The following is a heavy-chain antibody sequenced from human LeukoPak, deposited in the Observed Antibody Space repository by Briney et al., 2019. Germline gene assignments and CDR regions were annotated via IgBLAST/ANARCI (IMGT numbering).Heavy chain of an antibody. J-gene: IGHJ3*02. CDR2: IYTSGST. CDR1: GGSISSGSYY. V-gene: IGHV4-61*02. D-gene: IGHD3-22*01. Sequence: PSETLSLTCTVSGGSISSGSYYWSWIRQPAGKGLEWIGRIYTSGSTNYNPSLKSRVTISVDTSKNQFSLKLSSVTAADTAVYYCARANTMIDAFDIWGQGTMVTVSS. CDR3: ARANTMIDAFDI.